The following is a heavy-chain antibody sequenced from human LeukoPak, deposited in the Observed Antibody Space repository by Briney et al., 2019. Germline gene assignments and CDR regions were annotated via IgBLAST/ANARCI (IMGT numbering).Heavy chain of an antibody. CDR3: AKDPRNLWFGELVDY. Sequence: QTGGSLRLSCAASGFTFSSYEINWVRQAPGKGLEWVSYISSSGSTIYYADSVKGRFTISRDNSKNTLYLQMNSLRAEDTAVYYCAKDPRNLWFGELVDYWGRGTLVTVSS. CDR2: ISSSGSTI. D-gene: IGHD3-10*01. CDR1: GFTFSSYE. V-gene: IGHV3-48*03. J-gene: IGHJ4*02.